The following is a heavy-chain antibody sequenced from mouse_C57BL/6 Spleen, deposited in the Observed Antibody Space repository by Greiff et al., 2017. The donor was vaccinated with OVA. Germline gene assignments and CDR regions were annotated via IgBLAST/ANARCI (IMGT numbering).Heavy chain of an antibody. Sequence: EVQLVESEGGLVQPGSSMKLSCTASGFTFSDYYMAWVRQVPEKGLEWVANINYDGSSTYYLDSLKSRFIISRDNAKNILYLQMSSLKSEDTATYYCAREAYYGNYDYWGQGTTLTVSS. J-gene: IGHJ2*01. D-gene: IGHD2-10*01. V-gene: IGHV5-16*01. CDR3: AREAYYGNYDY. CDR2: INYDGSST. CDR1: GFTFSDYY.